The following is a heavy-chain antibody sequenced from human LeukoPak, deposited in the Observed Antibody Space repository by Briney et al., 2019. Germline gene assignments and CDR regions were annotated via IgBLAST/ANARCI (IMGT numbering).Heavy chain of an antibody. J-gene: IGHJ5*02. Sequence: SETLSLTCTVSGYSISSGYYWGWIRPPPGKGLEWIGSIYHSGSTYYNPSLKSRVTISVDTSKNQFSLKLSSVTAADTAVYYCARDGTTGWFDPWGQGTLVTVSS. CDR3: ARDGTTGWFDP. V-gene: IGHV4-38-2*02. D-gene: IGHD1-1*01. CDR2: IYHSGST. CDR1: GYSISSGYY.